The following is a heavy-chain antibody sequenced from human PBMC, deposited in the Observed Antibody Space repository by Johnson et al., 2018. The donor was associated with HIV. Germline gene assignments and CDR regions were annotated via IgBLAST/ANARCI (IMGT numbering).Heavy chain of an antibody. V-gene: IGHV3-30*14. D-gene: IGHD1-1*01. CDR3: ARDVAGIYDAFDI. CDR2: ISYDGSNK. J-gene: IGHJ3*02. CDR1: GFTFSSYA. Sequence: QVQLVESGGGVVQPGRSLRLSCAASGFTFSSYAMHWVRQAPGKGLEWVAVISYDGSNKYYADSVKGRFTISRDNSKSTVYLQMNSLRVEDTAMYYCARDVAGIYDAFDIWGQGTKVTVSS.